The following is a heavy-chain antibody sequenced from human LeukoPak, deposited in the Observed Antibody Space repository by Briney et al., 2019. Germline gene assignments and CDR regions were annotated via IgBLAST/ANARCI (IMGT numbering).Heavy chain of an antibody. Sequence: SETLSLTCTVSGGSISSSSYFWGWIRQSPGKGLEWIGSLSYSGSTYYNPSLKSRVTISVDTSKNQFSLKLSSVTAADTAVYYCARDFTSTENAFDIWGQGTMVTVSS. D-gene: IGHD2-2*01. CDR1: GGSISSSSYF. V-gene: IGHV4-39*07. CDR3: ARDFTSTENAFDI. CDR2: LSYSGST. J-gene: IGHJ3*02.